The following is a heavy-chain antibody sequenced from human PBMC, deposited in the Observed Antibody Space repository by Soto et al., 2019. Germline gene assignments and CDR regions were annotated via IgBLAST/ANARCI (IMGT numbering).Heavy chain of an antibody. CDR1: GFTFSSYA. J-gene: IGHJ4*02. V-gene: IGHV3-30-3*01. Sequence: GGSLRLSCAASGFTFSSYAMHWVRQAPGKGLEWVAVISYDGSNKYYADSVKGRFTISRDNSKNTLYLQMNSLRAEDTAVYYCASLSGRLATKNWGQGTLVTVSS. CDR3: ASLSGRLATKN. D-gene: IGHD5-12*01. CDR2: ISYDGSNK.